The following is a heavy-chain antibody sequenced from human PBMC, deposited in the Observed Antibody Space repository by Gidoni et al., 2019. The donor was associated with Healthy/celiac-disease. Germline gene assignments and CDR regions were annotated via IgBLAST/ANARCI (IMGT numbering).Heavy chain of an antibody. J-gene: IGHJ4*02. Sequence: QVKLVQSGAAAKKPGSSVKVSCEASGGPFSSYTISWVRQAPGQGLEWMGRIIPILGIANYAQQFQGRVTITADKSTSTVYMELSSLRSEDTAVYYCARARLSYDSSGYYYWDYWGQGTLVTVSS. CDR2: IIPILGIA. V-gene: IGHV1-69*02. CDR1: GGPFSSYT. CDR3: ARARLSYDSSGYYYWDY. D-gene: IGHD3-22*01.